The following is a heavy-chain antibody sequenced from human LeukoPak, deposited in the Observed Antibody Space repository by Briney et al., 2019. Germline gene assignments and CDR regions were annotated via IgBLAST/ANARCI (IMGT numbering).Heavy chain of an antibody. V-gene: IGHV1-69*13. CDR2: IIPIFGTA. CDR3: ARDYYDSSGYQYYFDY. CDR1: GGTFSIYA. J-gene: IGHJ4*02. Sequence: ASVKVSCTASGGTFSIYAISWVRQAPGQGLEWMGGIIPIFGTANYAQKFQGRVTITADESTSTAYMELSSLRSEDTAVYYCARDYYDSSGYQYYFDYWGQGTLVTVSS. D-gene: IGHD3-22*01.